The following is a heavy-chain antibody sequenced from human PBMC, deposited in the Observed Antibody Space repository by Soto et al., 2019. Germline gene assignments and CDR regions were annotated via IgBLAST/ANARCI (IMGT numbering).Heavy chain of an antibody. CDR2: ISYDGSNK. V-gene: IGHV3-30*18. Sequence: QVQLVESGGGVVQPGRSLRLSCAASGFTFSSYGMHWVRQAPGKGLEWVAVISYDGSNKYYADSVKGRFTISRDNSKNTLYLQMNSLRAEDTAVYYCAKDSTLLWFGTGGMDVWGQGTTVTVSS. J-gene: IGHJ6*02. D-gene: IGHD3-10*01. CDR3: AKDSTLLWFGTGGMDV. CDR1: GFTFSSYG.